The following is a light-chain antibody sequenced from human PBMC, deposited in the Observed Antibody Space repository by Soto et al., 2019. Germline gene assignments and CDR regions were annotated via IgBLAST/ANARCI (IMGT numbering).Light chain of an antibody. CDR2: DAS. CDR3: HQYGSLPT. Sequence: IALTPSPGNLSLSPGERGILSCRASRRVFSNYVAWYQQRPGQAPRLLIQDASKRGTGVPERLSGSGSRTDFTLTISRLEPEDCAVYYCHQYGSLPTFGPGTKVDIK. CDR1: RRVFSNY. J-gene: IGKJ1*01. V-gene: IGKV3-20*01.